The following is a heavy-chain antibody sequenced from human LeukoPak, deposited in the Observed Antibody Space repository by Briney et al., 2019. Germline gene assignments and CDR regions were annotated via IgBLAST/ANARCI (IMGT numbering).Heavy chain of an antibody. D-gene: IGHD3-16*01. V-gene: IGHV3-74*01. CDR1: GFTFSTYW. CDR3: ARVNVCPRCHFDY. J-gene: IGHJ4*02. CDR2: IDSVGSTT. Sequence: QPGGSLRLSCAASGFTFSTYWMHWVRQAPGKGLLWVSRIDSVGSTTSYADSVKGRFTISRDNAKNTLYLQMNTLRAEDTAVYYCARVNVCPRCHFDYWGQGTLVTVSS.